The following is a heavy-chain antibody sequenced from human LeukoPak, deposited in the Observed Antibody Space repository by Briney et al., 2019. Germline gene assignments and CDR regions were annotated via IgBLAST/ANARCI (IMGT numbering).Heavy chain of an antibody. CDR3: ARVYKQWLAFDY. J-gene: IGHJ4*02. D-gene: IGHD6-19*01. V-gene: IGHV4-59*01. CDR1: GGSISSYY. CDR2: IYYSGST. Sequence: SETLSLTCTVSGGSISSYYWSWIRQPPGKGLGWIGYIYYSGSTNYNPSLKSRVTISVDTSKNQFSLKLSSVTAADTAVYYCARVYKQWLAFDYWGQGTLVTVSS.